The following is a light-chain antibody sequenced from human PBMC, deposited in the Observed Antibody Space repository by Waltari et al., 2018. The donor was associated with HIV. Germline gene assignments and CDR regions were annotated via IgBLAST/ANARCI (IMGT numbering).Light chain of an antibody. CDR2: GAS. V-gene: IGKV3-15*01. CDR3: HQYNSWPPRYT. J-gene: IGKJ2*01. Sequence: EIVMTQSPATLSLSPGERAILSCRASQSVASSLAWYQQKPGQAPKLLISGASTRAAGIPGRFSGSGSGTEFTLTISSLQSEDSAIYFCHQYNSWPPRYTFGQGTKLEI. CDR1: QSVASS.